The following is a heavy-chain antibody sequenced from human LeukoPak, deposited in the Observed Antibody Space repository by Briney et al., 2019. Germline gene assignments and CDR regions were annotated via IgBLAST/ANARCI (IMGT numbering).Heavy chain of an antibody. CDR1: GFTFDDYG. V-gene: IGHV3-20*04. J-gene: IGHJ3*02. D-gene: IGHD3-10*01. CDR2: INWNGGST. Sequence: GESLHISCASSGFTFDDYGMSWVRQAPGKGLEWVSGINWNGGSTGYADPVKGRFTISSNNANNSLYLQMTGLTADDTALSYGASLRFGEDDAFDIWGQGTMVTVSS. CDR3: ASLRFGEDDAFDI.